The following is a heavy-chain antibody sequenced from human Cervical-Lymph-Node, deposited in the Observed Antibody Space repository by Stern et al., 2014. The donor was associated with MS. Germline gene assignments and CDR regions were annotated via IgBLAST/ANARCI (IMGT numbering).Heavy chain of an antibody. J-gene: IGHJ4*02. Sequence: ESGPTLVKPTQTVTLTCTLSGFSVTTAGVGVGWIRQPPGKALEWLALIYWDADKLYRPSLKNRLTITKDTSKNQVVLTVTNVDPMDTATYYCAHSRVKYCRGGTCYSSLFDYWGQGTLVTVSS. V-gene: IGHV2-5*02. CDR3: AHSRVKYCRGGTCYSSLFDY. CDR2: IYWDADK. D-gene: IGHD2-15*01. CDR1: GFSVTTAGVG.